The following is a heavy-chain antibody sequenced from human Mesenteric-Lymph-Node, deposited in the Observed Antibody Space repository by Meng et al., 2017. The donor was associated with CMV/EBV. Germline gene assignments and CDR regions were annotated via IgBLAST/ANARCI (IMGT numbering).Heavy chain of an antibody. J-gene: IGHJ5*02. CDR3: ARGLGYCSSTSCYTRWFDP. CDR1: GFTFSSYS. Sequence: GGPLRLSCAASGFTFSSYSMNWVRQAPGKGLEWVSSISSSSSYVYYADSLKGRFTISRDNAKNSLYLQMNSLRAEDTAVYYCARGLGYCSSTSCYTRWFDPWGQGTLVTVSS. CDR2: ISSSSSYV. D-gene: IGHD2-2*02. V-gene: IGHV3-21*01.